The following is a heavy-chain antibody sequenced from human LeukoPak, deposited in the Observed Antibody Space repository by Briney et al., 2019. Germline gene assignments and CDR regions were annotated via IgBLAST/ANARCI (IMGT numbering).Heavy chain of an antibody. V-gene: IGHV4-61*02. Sequence: SQTLSLTCTVSGSSISSGSYYWSWLRQPAGKGLGWIGRIYTSGSTNYNPSLKSRVTISVDTSKNQFPLKLSSVTAADTAVYYCAREERWLQLNFDYWGQGTLVTVSS. D-gene: IGHD5-24*01. CDR3: AREERWLQLNFDY. CDR1: GSSISSGSYY. J-gene: IGHJ4*02. CDR2: IYTSGST.